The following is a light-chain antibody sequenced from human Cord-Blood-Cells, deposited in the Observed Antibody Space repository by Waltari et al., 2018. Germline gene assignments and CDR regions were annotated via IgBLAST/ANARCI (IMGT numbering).Light chain of an antibody. V-gene: IGLV2-11*01. Sequence: QSALTQPRSVSGSPGQSVTISCTGTSSDVGGYNYVSWYQQHPGKAPKLMIYDVSKRPSGFPDRFYGSKSGNTASLTISGLQAEDEADYYCCSYAGSYTYVFGTGTKVTVL. CDR2: DVS. J-gene: IGLJ1*01. CDR1: SSDVGGYNY. CDR3: CSYAGSYTYV.